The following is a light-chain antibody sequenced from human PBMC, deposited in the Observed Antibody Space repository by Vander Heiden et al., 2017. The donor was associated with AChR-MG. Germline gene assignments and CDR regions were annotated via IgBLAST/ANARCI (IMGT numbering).Light chain of an antibody. V-gene: IGLV2-11*01. J-gene: IGLJ3*02. CDR2: DVN. Sequence: QSALTQPRSVSGSPGQSGTIPCTGTSSDDGDYNYVPWYQQHPGKALNVLIYDVNRRPSGVPDRFSGSKSGNTASLTISGLQAEDEADYYCCSDAGTYTWVFGGGTKLTVL. CDR1: SSDDGDYNY. CDR3: CSDAGTYTWV.